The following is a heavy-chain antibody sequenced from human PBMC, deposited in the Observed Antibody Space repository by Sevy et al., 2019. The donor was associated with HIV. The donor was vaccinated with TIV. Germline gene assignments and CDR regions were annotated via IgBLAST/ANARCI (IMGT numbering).Heavy chain of an antibody. CDR3: ARAFCSGGRCYSLAY. Sequence: ASVKVSCKISGYTFTSYRITWVRQAPGQGLECMGWISPHNGGTNYAQKLQGRVSMITDTSTSTAYMELRNLRSDDTAVYYCARAFCSGGRCYSLAYWGQGTLVTVSS. V-gene: IGHV1-18*01. CDR1: GYTFTSYR. CDR2: ISPHNGGT. J-gene: IGHJ4*01. D-gene: IGHD2-15*01.